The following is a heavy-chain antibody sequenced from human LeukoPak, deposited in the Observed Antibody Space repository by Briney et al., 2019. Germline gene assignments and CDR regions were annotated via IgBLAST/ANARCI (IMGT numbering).Heavy chain of an antibody. D-gene: IGHD6-13*01. Sequence: ASVKVSCKASGYTFTSYGISWVRQAPGQGLEWMGWIGAYNGNTNYAQKLQGRVTMTTDTSTSTAYMELRSLRSDDTAVYYCARDEIGIAAAGLDYWGQGTLVTVSS. CDR3: ARDEIGIAAAGLDY. J-gene: IGHJ4*02. CDR2: IGAYNGNT. V-gene: IGHV1-18*01. CDR1: GYTFTSYG.